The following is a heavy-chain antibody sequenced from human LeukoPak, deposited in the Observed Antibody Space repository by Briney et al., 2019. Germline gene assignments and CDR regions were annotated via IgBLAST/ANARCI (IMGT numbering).Heavy chain of an antibody. J-gene: IGHJ4*02. Sequence: SETLSLTCAVYGGSFSGYYWSWIRQPPGKGLEWIGEINHSGSTNYNPSLKSRVTISVDTSKNHFSLKLSSVTAADTAVYYCARTARANYYDSSGYFDYWGQGNLVTVSS. D-gene: IGHD3-22*01. CDR2: INHSGST. V-gene: IGHV4-34*01. CDR3: ARTARANYYDSSGYFDY. CDR1: GGSFSGYY.